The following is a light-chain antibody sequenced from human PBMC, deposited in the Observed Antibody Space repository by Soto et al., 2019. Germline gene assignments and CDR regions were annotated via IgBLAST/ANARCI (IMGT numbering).Light chain of an antibody. J-gene: IGKJ1*01. CDR1: QTVTAS. CDR3: QPYNTWPPWT. Sequence: EIVLTQFPGTLSLSPGERATLCCRASQTVTASRLAWYQHKPGLAPRLLIYGASSRAIGIPARFSGSGSGTEFTLTISSLQSEDFAVYYCQPYNTWPPWTFGQGTKVEIK. V-gene: IGKV3-15*01. CDR2: GAS.